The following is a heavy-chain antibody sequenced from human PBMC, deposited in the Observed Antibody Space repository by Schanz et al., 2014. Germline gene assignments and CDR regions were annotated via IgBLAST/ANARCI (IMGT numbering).Heavy chain of an antibody. J-gene: IGHJ6*02. CDR1: GFSFSGFA. CDR3: ARPRATPYYSYAMDV. V-gene: IGHV3-30*04. CDR2: VSHDGFTK. Sequence: QVQLEESGGGVVQPGGSLRLSCVASGFSFSGFAVHWVRQAPGKGLEWVSIVSHDGFTKHYADSVRGRFTLSRDNSKNTVYLQMNNLRAEDTAVYYCARPRATPYYSYAMDVWGQGTTVTVSS. D-gene: IGHD5-12*01.